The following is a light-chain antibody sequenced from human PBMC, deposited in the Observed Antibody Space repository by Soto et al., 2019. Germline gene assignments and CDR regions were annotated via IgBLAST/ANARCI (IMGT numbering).Light chain of an antibody. Sequence: QSVLTQPPCASGSPGQSVTISCTGTSSDVGKYDYVSWFQHHPGKAPKLIIYEVSKRPSGVPDRFSGSKSGSTASLTVSGLQTEDEADYYCNSYVAGSNVFGSGTKVTVL. CDR2: EVS. V-gene: IGLV2-8*01. J-gene: IGLJ1*01. CDR3: NSYVAGSNV. CDR1: SSDVGKYDY.